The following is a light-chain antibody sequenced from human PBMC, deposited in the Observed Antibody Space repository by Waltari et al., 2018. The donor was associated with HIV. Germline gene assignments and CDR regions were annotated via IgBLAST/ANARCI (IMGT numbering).Light chain of an antibody. Sequence: YELTQPSSVSVSPGQTARISCSGDILAKKYARWFQQKPGQAPLLGIYKDNERPSGIPERFSGSSSGTTVTLTISGAQVEDEADYYCYSAADNNGVFGGGTKLTVL. CDR2: KDN. CDR1: ILAKKY. J-gene: IGLJ3*02. V-gene: IGLV3-27*01. CDR3: YSAADNNGV.